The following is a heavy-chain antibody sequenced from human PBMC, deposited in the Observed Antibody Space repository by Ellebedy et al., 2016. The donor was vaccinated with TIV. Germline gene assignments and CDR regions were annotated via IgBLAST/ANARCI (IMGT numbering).Heavy chain of an antibody. Sequence: PGGSLRLSCAASGFTFSSYWMHWVRQAPGKGLVWVSRINTDGRTIDYADSVKGRFTISRDNTKDSLFLQMNSLTAEDTALYYCADFHAAWGQGTLVTVSS. D-gene: IGHD3/OR15-3a*01. V-gene: IGHV3-74*01. CDR2: INTDGRTI. CDR3: ADFHAA. J-gene: IGHJ5*02. CDR1: GFTFSSYW.